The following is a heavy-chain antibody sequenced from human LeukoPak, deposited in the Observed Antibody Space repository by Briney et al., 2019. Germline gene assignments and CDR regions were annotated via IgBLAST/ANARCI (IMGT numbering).Heavy chain of an antibody. CDR1: GFTFSSYA. CDR3: GKGGTVSTLVSGLYYFDY. D-gene: IGHD4-11*01. V-gene: IGHV3-23*01. Sequence: LTGGSLRLSCAASGFTFSSYAMSWVRQAPGKGLEWVSAISGSGGSTYYADSVKGRFTISRDNAKHSLYLQMNSLRAEDMALYFCGKGGTVSTLVSGLYYFDYWGQGTLVTVSS. J-gene: IGHJ4*02. CDR2: ISGSGGST.